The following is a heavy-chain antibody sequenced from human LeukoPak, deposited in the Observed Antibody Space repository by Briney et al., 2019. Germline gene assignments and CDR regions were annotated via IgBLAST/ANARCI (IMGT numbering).Heavy chain of an antibody. CDR1: GGSIIGSNYY. Sequence: SETLSLTCSVSGGSIIGSNYYWGWIRQPPGKGLEWIGSIYQSGSGSSYYNPSLKSRVTIFGDTSKNQFFLRLSSVTAADTAVYYCASTLRFLPYRRFDYWGQGTLVTVPS. J-gene: IGHJ4*02. CDR3: ASTLRFLPYRRFDY. D-gene: IGHD3-3*01. CDR2: IYQSGSGSS. V-gene: IGHV4-39*01.